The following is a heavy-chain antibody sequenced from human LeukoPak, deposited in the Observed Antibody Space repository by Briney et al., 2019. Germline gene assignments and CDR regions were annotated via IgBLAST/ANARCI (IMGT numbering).Heavy chain of an antibody. V-gene: IGHV4-61*02. D-gene: IGHD6-13*01. Sequence: SQTLSLTCTVSGGSISEGNHFWTWIRQPAGKGLEWIGRIFPGGSTNYNPTLKSRVTISVDTSKNQFSLKLSSVTAADTAVYYCARVIPQRIAAAANWFDPWGQGTLVTVSS. CDR1: GGSISEGNHF. CDR3: ARVIPQRIAAAANWFDP. CDR2: IFPGGST. J-gene: IGHJ5*02.